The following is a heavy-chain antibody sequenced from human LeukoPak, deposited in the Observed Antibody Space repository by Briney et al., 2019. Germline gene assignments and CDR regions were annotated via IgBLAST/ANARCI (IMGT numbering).Heavy chain of an antibody. CDR1: GLTFSNYG. J-gene: IGHJ5*02. D-gene: IGHD3-3*01. CDR3: ARAGGGENYDFWSGTNWFDP. Sequence: GSLRLSCAASGLTFSNYGMHWVRQAPGKGLEWVAFIQFDGGDIFYTDSVKGRFTISRDNSKSTLFLQMNSLRTDDTAVYYCARAGGGENYDFWSGTNWFDPWGQGTLVTVSS. V-gene: IGHV3-30*02. CDR2: IQFDGGDI.